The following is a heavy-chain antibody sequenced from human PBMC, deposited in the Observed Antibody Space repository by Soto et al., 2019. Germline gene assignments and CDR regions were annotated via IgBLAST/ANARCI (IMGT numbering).Heavy chain of an antibody. V-gene: IGHV1-69*13. CDR3: ALMVRGVIITDNNWFDP. J-gene: IGHJ5*02. Sequence: SVKVSCKASGGTFSSYAISWVRQAPGQGLEWMGGIFPIFGTANYAQKFQGRVTITEDESTSTAYMELSSLRSEDTAVYYCALMVRGVIITDNNWFDPWGQGTLVTVSS. D-gene: IGHD3-10*01. CDR2: IFPIFGTA. CDR1: GGTFSSYA.